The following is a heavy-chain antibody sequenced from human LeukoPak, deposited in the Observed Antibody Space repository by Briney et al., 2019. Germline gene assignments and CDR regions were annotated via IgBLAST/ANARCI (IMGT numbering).Heavy chain of an antibody. J-gene: IGHJ4*02. CDR1: GYTFTSYY. CDR2: INPSGGST. V-gene: IGHV1-46*01. CDR3: ARLGGGKMELGY. Sequence: ASVKVSCKASGYTFTSYYMHWVRQAPGQGLEWMGIINPSGGSTSYAQKFQGRVTMTRDMSTSTVYMELSNLRSEDTAVYYYARLGGGKMELGYWGQVTLVTVSS. D-gene: IGHD1-7*01.